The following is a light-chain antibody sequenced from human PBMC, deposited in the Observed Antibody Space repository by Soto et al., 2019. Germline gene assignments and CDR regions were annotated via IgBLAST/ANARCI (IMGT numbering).Light chain of an antibody. V-gene: IGKV1-39*01. CDR2: GAS. Sequence: DLQMTQSPSSLSASVGDRVIITCRASQSISSYLNWYQQKPGKAPKVLIYGASSLQSGVPSRFSGSGSGADFTLTISSLQPEDFATYYCQQSYSSPGTFGQGTKLEIK. CDR1: QSISSY. J-gene: IGKJ2*02. CDR3: QQSYSSPGT.